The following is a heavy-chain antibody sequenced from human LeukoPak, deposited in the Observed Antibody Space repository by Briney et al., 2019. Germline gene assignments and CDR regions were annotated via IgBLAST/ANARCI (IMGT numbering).Heavy chain of an antibody. Sequence: GGSLRLSCAASGFTFSSYWMTWVRQAPGKGLEWVAIIKKDGSAKYYVDSVRGRFTISRDNAENSLYLQLNSLRAEDTAVYYCARGSGGAFDIWAKGTMVTVSS. D-gene: IGHD6-19*01. CDR2: IKKDGSAK. V-gene: IGHV3-7*04. CDR1: GFTFSSYW. CDR3: ARGSGGAFDI. J-gene: IGHJ3*02.